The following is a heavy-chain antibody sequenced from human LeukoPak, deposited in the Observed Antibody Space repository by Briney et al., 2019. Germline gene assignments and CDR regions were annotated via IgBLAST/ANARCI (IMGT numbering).Heavy chain of an antibody. V-gene: IGHV1-2*02. CDR2: INPNSGGT. D-gene: IGHD4-17*01. J-gene: IGHJ5*02. CDR3: ARATVTTNWFDP. Sequence: ASVKVSCKASGYTLTGYYMHWVRQAPGQGLEWMGWINPNSGGTNYAQKFQGRVTTTRDTSISTAYMELSRLRSDDTAVYYCARATVTTNWFDPWGQGTLVTVSS. CDR1: GYTLTGYY.